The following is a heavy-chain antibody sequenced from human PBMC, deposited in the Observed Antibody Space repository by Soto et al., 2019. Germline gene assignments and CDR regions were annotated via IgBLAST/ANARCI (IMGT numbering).Heavy chain of an antibody. D-gene: IGHD2-2*01. CDR1: GGSISSGGYY. CDR2: IYYSGST. V-gene: IGHV4-31*03. CDR3: ARGRVVVPAAVMFNCLDP. Sequence: SETLSLTCTVSGGSISSGGYYWSWIRQHPGKGLEWIGYIYYSGSTYYNPSLKSRVTISVDRSRTQFSLKMSSVTAADTAVYYCARGRVVVPAAVMFNCLDPWGQGALVTVSS. J-gene: IGHJ5*02.